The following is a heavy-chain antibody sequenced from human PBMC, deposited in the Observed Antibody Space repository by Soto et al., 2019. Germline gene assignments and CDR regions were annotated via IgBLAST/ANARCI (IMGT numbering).Heavy chain of an antibody. CDR3: AREFRSYGEHPFDY. D-gene: IGHD4-17*01. Sequence: EVQLVESGGGLVKPGGSLRLSCAASGFTFSSYSMNWVRQAPGKGLEWVSSISSSSSYIYYADSVKGRFTISRDNAKNSLYLQMNSLRAEDTAVYYCAREFRSYGEHPFDYWGQGTLVTVSS. J-gene: IGHJ4*02. V-gene: IGHV3-21*01. CDR1: GFTFSSYS. CDR2: ISSSSSYI.